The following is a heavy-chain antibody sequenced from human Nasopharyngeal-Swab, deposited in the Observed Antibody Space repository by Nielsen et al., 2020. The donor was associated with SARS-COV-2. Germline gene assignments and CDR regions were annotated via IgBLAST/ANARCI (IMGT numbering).Heavy chain of an antibody. CDR3: ARLRYLGIPAYYFDY. CDR1: GGSIRSSSHF. Sequence: SETLSLTCTVSGGSIRSSSHFWAWIRQPPGKGLERLGSLYYTGTTHYNPSLMSPVTMSVDTSTSQFSLQLSSVTAADTAVYYCARLRYLGIPAYYFDYWGQGILVTVSS. D-gene: IGHD7-27*01. V-gene: IGHV4-39*01. J-gene: IGHJ4*02. CDR2: LYYTGTT.